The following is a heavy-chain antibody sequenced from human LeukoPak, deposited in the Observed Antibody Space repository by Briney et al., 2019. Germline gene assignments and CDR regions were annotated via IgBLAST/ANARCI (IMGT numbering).Heavy chain of an antibody. J-gene: IGHJ4*02. CDR2: IYYSGST. CDR1: GGSISSYY. D-gene: IGHD2-2*01. V-gene: IGHV4-59*01. Sequence: SETQSLTCTVSGGSISSYYWSWIRQPPGKGLEWIGYIYYSGSTNYNPSLKSRVTISVDTSKNQFSLKLSSVTAADTAVYYCARGDVGYCSSTSCHYFDYWGQGTLVTVSS. CDR3: ARGDVGYCSSTSCHYFDY.